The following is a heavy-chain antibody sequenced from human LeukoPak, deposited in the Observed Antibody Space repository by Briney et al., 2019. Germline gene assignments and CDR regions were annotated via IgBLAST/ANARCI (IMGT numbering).Heavy chain of an antibody. CDR3: AKVMRGNSHRLGFGDGDQLPLDY. Sequence: GSLRLSCASSGLNVSRNYMSWVRQAPGKGLEWVSAISGSGGSTYYADSVKGRFTISRDNSKNTLYLQMNSLRAEDTAVYYCAKVMRGNSHRLGFGDGDQLPLDYWGQGTLVTVSS. CDR1: GLNVSRNY. D-gene: IGHD4-17*01. V-gene: IGHV3-23*01. CDR2: ISGSGGST. J-gene: IGHJ4*02.